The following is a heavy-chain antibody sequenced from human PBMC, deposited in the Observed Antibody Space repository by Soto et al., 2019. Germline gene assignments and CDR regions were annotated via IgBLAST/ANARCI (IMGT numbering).Heavy chain of an antibody. CDR2: VSDNGGSRGGR. D-gene: IGHD2-21*01. CDR1: GFMFNNSA. V-gene: IGHV3-23*01. CDR3: ARAKAVVIAALDI. J-gene: IGHJ3*02. Sequence: GGSLRLSCKASGFMFNNSAMTWVRQAPGQGLQWVASVSDNGGSRGGRYYADSVKGRFTISRDNSKNTLYLQLDSLTGADTAVYYCARAKAVVIAALDIWGQGTMVTVSS.